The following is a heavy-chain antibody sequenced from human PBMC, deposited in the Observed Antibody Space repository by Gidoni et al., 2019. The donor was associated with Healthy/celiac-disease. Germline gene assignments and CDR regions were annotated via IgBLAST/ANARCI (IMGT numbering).Heavy chain of an antibody. CDR1: GFPFSSYG. Sequence: QVQLVESGGGVVPPGRSLRLSCAASGFPFSSYGMHWVRQAPGKGLEWVAVISYDGSNKYYADSVKGRFTISRDNSKNTLYLQMNSLRAEDTAVYYCAKGKEYYDFWSGYSRYWGQGTLVTVSS. V-gene: IGHV3-30*18. CDR3: AKGKEYYDFWSGYSRY. D-gene: IGHD3-3*01. J-gene: IGHJ4*02. CDR2: ISYDGSNK.